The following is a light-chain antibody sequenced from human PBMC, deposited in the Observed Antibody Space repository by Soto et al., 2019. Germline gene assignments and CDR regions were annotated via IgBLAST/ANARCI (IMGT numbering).Light chain of an antibody. Sequence: EVVMTQSPATLSVSPGERVALSCRASQSISINLAWIQQKPGQGPRLLMIGASNRATGIPDRFSGSGSGTDFTLTISRLEPEDFAVYYCQQYGSSGTFGQGTKVDIK. V-gene: IGKV3-20*01. CDR2: GAS. J-gene: IGKJ1*01. CDR1: QSISIN. CDR3: QQYGSSGT.